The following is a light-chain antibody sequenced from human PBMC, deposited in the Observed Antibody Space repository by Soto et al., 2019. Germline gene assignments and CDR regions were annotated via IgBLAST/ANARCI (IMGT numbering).Light chain of an antibody. CDR2: AAS. V-gene: IGKV1-8*01. Sequence: AIRMTQSPSSLSASTGDRVNITCRASQGISSYLAWYQQKPGKAPKLLIYAASTLQSGVPSRFSGSGSATDFTLTISCLQSEDFATYYCHRYYSYPRTFGQGTKVEI. J-gene: IGKJ1*01. CDR3: HRYYSYPRT. CDR1: QGISSY.